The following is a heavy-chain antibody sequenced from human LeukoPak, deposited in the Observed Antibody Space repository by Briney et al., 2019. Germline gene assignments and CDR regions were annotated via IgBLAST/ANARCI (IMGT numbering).Heavy chain of an antibody. CDR3: ARARGYSYVSTFDY. CDR1: SGSISSYY. CDR2: IYYSGST. J-gene: IGHJ4*02. Sequence: ASETLSLTCTVSSGSISSYYWSWIRQPPGKGLEWIGYIYYSGSTNYNPSLKSRVTISVDTSKNQFSLNLSSVTAADTAVYYCARARGYSYVSTFDYWGQGTLVTVSS. V-gene: IGHV4-59*01. D-gene: IGHD5-18*01.